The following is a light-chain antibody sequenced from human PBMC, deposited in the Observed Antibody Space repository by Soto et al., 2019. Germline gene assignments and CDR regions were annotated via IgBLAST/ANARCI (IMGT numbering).Light chain of an antibody. V-gene: IGKV1-39*01. CDR3: HQSDSTRRGA. Sequence: DIQMTQSPSSLSASVGDRVTITCRASQSISSYLNWYQQKPGKAPKLLIYAASSLQRGVPSRFCGSGSRTACTHSISSLQPEDFATYSWHQSDSTRRGAVGKGTRLEI. CDR2: AAS. CDR1: QSISSY. J-gene: IGKJ5*01.